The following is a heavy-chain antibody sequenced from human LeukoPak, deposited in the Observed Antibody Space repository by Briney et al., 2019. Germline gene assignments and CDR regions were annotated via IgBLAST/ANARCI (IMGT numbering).Heavy chain of an antibody. CDR1: GFTFSSYD. D-gene: IGHD3/OR15-3a*01. CDR2: MSSSGGTV. CDR3: ARTEMSPYYYYGMDV. V-gene: IGHV3-48*03. J-gene: IGHJ6*02. Sequence: GGSLRLSCAASGFTFSSYDMNWVRQAPGRGLEWVAFMSSSGGTVYYADSVRGRFTLSRDNAKSSLFLYLQMNSLRAEDTAVYYCARTEMSPYYYYGMDVWGQGTPVTVSS.